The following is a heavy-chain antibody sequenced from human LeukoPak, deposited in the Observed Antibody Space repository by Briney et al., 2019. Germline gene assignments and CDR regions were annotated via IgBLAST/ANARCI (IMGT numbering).Heavy chain of an antibody. CDR2: INHSGST. Sequence: PSETLSLTCALYGGSFSAYYWSWIRQPPGKGLEWIGEINHSGSTNYNPSLKSRVTISVDTSKNQFSLKLNSVTAADTAVYYCASCGVTIPNWMDPGGQGTLVTVSS. D-gene: IGHD3-3*01. J-gene: IGHJ5*02. CDR1: GGSFSAYY. CDR3: ASCGVTIPNWMDP. V-gene: IGHV4-34*01.